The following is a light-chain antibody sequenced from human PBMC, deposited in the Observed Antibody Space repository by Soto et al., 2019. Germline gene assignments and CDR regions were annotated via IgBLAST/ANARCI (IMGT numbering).Light chain of an antibody. J-gene: IGLJ2*01. CDR3: QSYDSSLRGVL. Sequence: QPVLTQPPSVSGAPGQRVTIPCTGSSSNIGAGYDVHWYQQLPGTAPKLLIFNNNNRPSGVPDRFSGSKSATSASLAITGXXXXXXXDYYCQSYDSSLRGVLFGGGTKLTVL. CDR2: NNN. V-gene: IGLV1-40*01. CDR1: SSNIGAGYD.